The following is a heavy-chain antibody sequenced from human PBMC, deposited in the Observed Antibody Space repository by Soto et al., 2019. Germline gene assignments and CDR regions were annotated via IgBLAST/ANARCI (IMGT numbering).Heavy chain of an antibody. CDR3: ARDRSDGDYDY. V-gene: IGHV1-69*08. CDR2: IIPILGIA. D-gene: IGHD4-17*01. Sequence: QVQLVQSGAEVKKPGSSVKVSCKASGGTFSSYTISWVRQAPGQGLEWMGRIIPILGIANYAQKFQGRVTMTADKSTSTAYMELSSLRSEDTAVYYCARDRSDGDYDYWGQGTLVTVSS. CDR1: GGTFSSYT. J-gene: IGHJ4*02.